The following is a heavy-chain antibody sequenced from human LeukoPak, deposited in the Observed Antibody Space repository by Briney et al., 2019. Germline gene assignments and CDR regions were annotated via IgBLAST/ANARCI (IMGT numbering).Heavy chain of an antibody. J-gene: IGHJ3*02. D-gene: IGHD3-22*01. Sequence: ASVKVSCKASGGTFSSYGISWVRQAPGQGLEWMGWISAYNGNTNYAQKLQGRVTMTTDTSTSTAYMELRSLRSDDTAVYYCARRNYYDSSFPAFDIWGQGTMVTVSS. CDR2: ISAYNGNT. CDR1: GGTFSSYG. V-gene: IGHV1-18*01. CDR3: ARRNYYDSSFPAFDI.